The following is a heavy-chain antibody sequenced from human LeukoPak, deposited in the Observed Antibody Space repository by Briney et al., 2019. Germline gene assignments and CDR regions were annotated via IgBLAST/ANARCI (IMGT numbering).Heavy chain of an antibody. V-gene: IGHV3-53*01. D-gene: IGHD4-23*01. J-gene: IGHJ2*01. CDR2: IYSGGST. Sequence: GWPLRLSCAASGFSFSSNYMSWVRQAPGKGLEWVSVIYSGGSTYYAGSVKGRFTISRDNSKNTLYLQMNSLRAEDTAVYYCARVGGNRPWYFDLWGRGTLVTVSS. CDR3: ARVGGNRPWYFDL. CDR1: GFSFSSNY.